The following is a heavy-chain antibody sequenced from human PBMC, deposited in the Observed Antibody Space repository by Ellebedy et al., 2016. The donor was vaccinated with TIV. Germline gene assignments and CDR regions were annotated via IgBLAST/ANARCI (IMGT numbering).Heavy chain of an antibody. V-gene: IGHV1-2*02. Sequence: AASVKVSCKASGYTFTDYRLDWVRQAPGHGLEWVGWINPNGGGIHYVQKFQGRVTMTGDTSISTAYLELSRLTSDDTAVYYCARDYWGSYEYWGQGTLVTVSS. D-gene: IGHD1-26*01. CDR1: GYTFTDYR. CDR3: ARDYWGSYEY. CDR2: INPNGGGI. J-gene: IGHJ4*02.